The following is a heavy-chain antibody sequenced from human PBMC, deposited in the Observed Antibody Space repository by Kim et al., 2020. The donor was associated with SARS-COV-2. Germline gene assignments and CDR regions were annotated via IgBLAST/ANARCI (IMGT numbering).Heavy chain of an antibody. J-gene: IGHJ6*02. Sequence: SETLSLTCTVSGGSISSYYWSWIRQPPGKGLEWIGYIYYSGSTNYNPSLKSRVTISVDTSKNQFSLKLSSVTAADTAVYYCARYSSSWYTVAGYYGMDVWGQGTTVTVSS. V-gene: IGHV4-59*13. CDR1: GGSISSYY. CDR3: ARYSSSWYTVAGYYGMDV. D-gene: IGHD6-13*01. CDR2: IYYSGST.